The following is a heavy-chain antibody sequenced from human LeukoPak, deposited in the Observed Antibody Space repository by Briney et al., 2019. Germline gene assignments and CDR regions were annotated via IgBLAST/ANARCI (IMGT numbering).Heavy chain of an antibody. CDR1: GGTFNSYG. CDR3: AREAHGDYNYFDY. V-gene: IGHV1-69*06. Sequence: SVKVSCKASGGTFNSYGITWVRQAPGQGLEWMGGIIPFFGRTYYAQKFQGRVTITADTSASTVYMELSSLRSNDTALYYCAREAHGDYNYFDYWGQGTLVTVSS. CDR2: IIPFFGRT. D-gene: IGHD4-17*01. J-gene: IGHJ4*02.